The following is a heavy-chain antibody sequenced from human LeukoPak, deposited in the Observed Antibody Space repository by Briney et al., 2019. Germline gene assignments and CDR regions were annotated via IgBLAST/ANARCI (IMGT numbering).Heavy chain of an antibody. V-gene: IGHV5-51*01. CDR2: IYPGDSDT. CDR3: VRFSDY. J-gene: IGHJ4*02. CDR1: GYSFSNWW. Sequence: GESLKIPCKASGYSFSNWWIGWVRQMPGKGVEWMGIIYPGDSDTTYSPSFQGQVTISADKSITTPYLQWGSLKASDTAMYYCVRFSDYWGQGTLVTVSS.